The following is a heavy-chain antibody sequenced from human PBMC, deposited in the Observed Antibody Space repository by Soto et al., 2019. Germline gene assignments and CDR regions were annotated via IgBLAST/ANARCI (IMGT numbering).Heavy chain of an antibody. V-gene: IGHV4-39*01. Sequence: SLSCYFWAWIRQPPGRGLEWIGSVAYSGSTNYDASLKSRITISVDTSKNHLSLRVNSVTATDTSVFYCVRHMSTSCFSSFDYLGQG. CDR3: VRHMSTSCFSSFDY. J-gene: IGHJ4*02. D-gene: IGHD2-2*01. CDR1: SLSCYF. CDR2: VAYSGST.